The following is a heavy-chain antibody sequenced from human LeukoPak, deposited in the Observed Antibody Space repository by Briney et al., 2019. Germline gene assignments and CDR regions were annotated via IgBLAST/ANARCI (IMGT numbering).Heavy chain of an antibody. Sequence: ASVKVSCKASGYTFTNYFLHWVRQAPGQGLEWMGRINPNTGGTNYARKFQGRIIMTRDTSINTAYMELTRLRSDDTAVYYCARKGDYGVDFDYWGQGTLVTVSS. CDR1: GYTFTNYF. D-gene: IGHD4-17*01. V-gene: IGHV1-2*06. CDR2: INPNTGGT. J-gene: IGHJ4*02. CDR3: ARKGDYGVDFDY.